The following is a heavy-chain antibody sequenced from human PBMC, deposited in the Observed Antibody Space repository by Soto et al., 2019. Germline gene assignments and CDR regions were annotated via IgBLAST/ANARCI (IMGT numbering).Heavy chain of an antibody. CDR3: ARHLTYWSAGSCYSDFPYYGMDV. V-gene: IGHV4-39*01. J-gene: IGHJ6*02. CDR2: IFYSGST. Sequence: SETLSLTCTVSGGSISSSSYYWGWIRQPPGKGLEWIGSIFYSGSTYYNPSLKSRVTISVDTSKNQFSLKLSSVTAADTAVYYCARHLTYWSAGSCYSDFPYYGMDVWGQGTTVTVSS. CDR1: GGSISSSSYY. D-gene: IGHD2-15*01.